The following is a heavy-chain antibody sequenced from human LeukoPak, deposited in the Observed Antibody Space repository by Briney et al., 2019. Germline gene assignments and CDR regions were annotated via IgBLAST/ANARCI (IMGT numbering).Heavy chain of an antibody. CDR1: GYSISSGYY. V-gene: IGHV4-38-2*02. D-gene: IGHD3/OR15-3a*01. Sequence: PSETLSLTCTVSGYSISSGYYWGWIRQPPGKGLVWIGSLYRGGGTYYTPSVKSRVTISVDTSKNQFSLKLTSVTAADTAVYDCARQTGSGLFILPGGQGTLVTVSS. CDR2: LYRGGGT. CDR3: ARQTGSGLFILP. J-gene: IGHJ4*02.